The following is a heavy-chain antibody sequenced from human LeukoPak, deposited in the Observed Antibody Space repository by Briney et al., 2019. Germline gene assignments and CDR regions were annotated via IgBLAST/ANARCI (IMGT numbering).Heavy chain of an antibody. D-gene: IGHD3-10*01. CDR3: ARLVRGVGYWYFDF. Sequence: SETLSLTCTVSGGSISSGSYYWSWNRQPAGKGLEWIGSIHHSGSTQHNPSLKSRVTISVDTSKNQFSLKLSSVTAADTAVYYCARLVRGVGYWYFDFWGRGTLVTVSS. J-gene: IGHJ2*01. CDR1: GGSISSGSYY. V-gene: IGHV4-61*02. CDR2: IHHSGST.